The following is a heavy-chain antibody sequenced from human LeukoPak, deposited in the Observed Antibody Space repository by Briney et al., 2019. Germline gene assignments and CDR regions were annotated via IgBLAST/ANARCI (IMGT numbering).Heavy chain of an antibody. CDR3: ARDARSSGWYTFDY. J-gene: IGHJ4*02. Sequence: SQTLSVTCAISGDSVSSNNGAWNWIRQSPSRGLEWLGRTYYRSKWYNDYAVSMKGRITINPDTSKNQFSLQLNSVTPEDTAVYYCARDARSSGWYTFDYWGQGTLVTVSS. D-gene: IGHD6-19*01. CDR1: GDSVSSNNGA. CDR2: TYYRSKWYN. V-gene: IGHV6-1*01.